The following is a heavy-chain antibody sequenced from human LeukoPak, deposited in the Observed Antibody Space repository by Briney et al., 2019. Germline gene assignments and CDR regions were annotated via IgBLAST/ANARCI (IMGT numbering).Heavy chain of an antibody. Sequence: GGSLRLSCAASGFTFSSYAMSWVRQAPGKGLEWVSVISVSGGSTYYADSVKGRSTISRDNSKNTLYLQMNSLRVEDTAVYYCAKGGGATVPFDNWGQGTLVTVSS. CDR1: GFTFSSYA. V-gene: IGHV3-23*01. D-gene: IGHD4-11*01. CDR2: ISVSGGST. J-gene: IGHJ4*02. CDR3: AKGGGATVPFDN.